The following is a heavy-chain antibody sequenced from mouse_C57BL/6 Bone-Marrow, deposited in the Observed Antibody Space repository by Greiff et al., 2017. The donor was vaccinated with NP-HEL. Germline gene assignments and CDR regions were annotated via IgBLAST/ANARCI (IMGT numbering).Heavy chain of an antibody. V-gene: IGHV5-9-1*02. Sequence: EVKLMESGEGLVKPGGSLKLSCAASGFTFSSYAMSWVRQTPEKRLEWVAYISSGGDYIYYADTVKGRFTISRDNARNTLYLQMSSLKSEDTAMYYCTRGGGETGGAWFAYWGQGTLVTVSA. CDR2: ISSGGDYI. CDR1: GFTFSSYA. CDR3: TRGGGETGGAWFAY. D-gene: IGHD4-1*01. J-gene: IGHJ3*01.